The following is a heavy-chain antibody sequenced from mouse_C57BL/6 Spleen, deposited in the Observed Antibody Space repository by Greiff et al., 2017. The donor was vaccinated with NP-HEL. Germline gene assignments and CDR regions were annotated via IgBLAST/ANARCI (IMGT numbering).Heavy chain of an antibody. Sequence: EVQGVESGGGLVKPGGSLKLSCAASGFTFSSYAMSWVRQTPEKRLEWVATISDGGSYTYYPDNVKGRFTISRDNAKNNLYLQMSHLKSEDTAMYYCAREDDGYYDAWFAYWGQGTLVTVSA. CDR2: ISDGGSYT. D-gene: IGHD2-3*01. V-gene: IGHV5-4*01. CDR1: GFTFSSYA. CDR3: AREDDGYYDAWFAY. J-gene: IGHJ3*01.